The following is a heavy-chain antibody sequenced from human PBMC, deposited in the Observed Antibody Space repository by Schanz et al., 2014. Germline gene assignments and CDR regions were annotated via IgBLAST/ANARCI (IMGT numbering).Heavy chain of an antibody. CDR3: TRVTISPGGHGLDV. CDR2: ITYNGGTI. J-gene: IGHJ6*02. V-gene: IGHV3-48*01. D-gene: IGHD3-16*01. Sequence: DVHLLESGGGLVQPGGSLRLSCAASEFTFSTDAMSWVRQAPGKGLEWISYITYNGGTIYYADSVKGRFTISRDNAKNSLYLQMSSLKSEDTALYYCTRVTISPGGHGLDVWGQGTTVTVSS. CDR1: EFTFSTDA.